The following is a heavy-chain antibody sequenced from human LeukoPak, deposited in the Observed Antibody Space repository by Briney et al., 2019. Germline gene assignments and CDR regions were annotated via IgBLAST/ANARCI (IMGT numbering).Heavy chain of an antibody. J-gene: IGHJ4*02. CDR3: AGRRGSSFDY. CDR1: GFSVSAHY. Sequence: PGGSLRLSCAAPGFSVSAHYMSWVRQAPGKGLEWVSTLFDGDTIDYTDSVKGRFTISRDNSGNTLYLQMNNLRADDTAVYYCAGRRGSSFDYWGRGTQVIVSS. V-gene: IGHV3-53*01. D-gene: IGHD1-26*01. CDR2: LFDGDTI.